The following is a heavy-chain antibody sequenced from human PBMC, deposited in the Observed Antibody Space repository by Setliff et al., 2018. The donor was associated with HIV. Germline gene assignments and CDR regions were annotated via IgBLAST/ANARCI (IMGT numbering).Heavy chain of an antibody. V-gene: IGHV1-46*01. CDR3: ATFSPRDAFDI. J-gene: IGHJ3*02. CDR1: GYTLSNYY. D-gene: IGHD3-16*01. CDR2: INPSGEST. Sequence: ASVKVSCKASGYTLSNYYMHWVRQAPGQGLEWMGIINPSGESTTYAQRFQGRVTMTTDRSTSTVYMELSSLRSEDTAFYYCATFSPRDAFDIWGQGTMVTVSS.